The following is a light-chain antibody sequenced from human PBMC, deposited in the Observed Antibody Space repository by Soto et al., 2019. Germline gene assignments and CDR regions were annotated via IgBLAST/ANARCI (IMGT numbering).Light chain of an antibody. CDR3: QQSYSTPTT. V-gene: IGKV1-39*01. J-gene: IGKJ2*01. Sequence: DIQMTQFASSLSASVGDRVTITCRASQTISRYLNWYRQKPGKAPDLLIYAASSLQNGVPLRISGSGSGADFTLTISSLQPEDFSTYYCQQSYSTPTTFGQGTKLEI. CDR1: QTISRY. CDR2: AAS.